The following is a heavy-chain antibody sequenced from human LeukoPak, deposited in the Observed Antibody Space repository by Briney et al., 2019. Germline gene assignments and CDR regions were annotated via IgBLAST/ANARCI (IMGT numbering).Heavy chain of an antibody. Sequence: GASAKVSCKASGYTFTNYGISWVRQAPGQGLEWMGWISAYNGNTNYAQKLQGRVTMTTDTSTNTAYMELRSLRSDDTAVYYCARVRTTVNRFDPWAREPWSPSPQ. CDR1: GYTFTNYG. V-gene: IGHV1-18*01. J-gene: IGHJ5*02. CDR3: ARVRTTVNRFDP. CDR2: ISAYNGNT. D-gene: IGHD4-11*01.